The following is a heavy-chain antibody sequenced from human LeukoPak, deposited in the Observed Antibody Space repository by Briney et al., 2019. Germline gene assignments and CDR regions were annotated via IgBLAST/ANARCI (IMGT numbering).Heavy chain of an antibody. Sequence: PGGSLRLSCAASGFTFDDYAMHWVRQAPGKGLEWVSGISWNSGSIGYADSVKGRFTISRDNAKNSLYLQMNSLRAEDTALYYCAKDIVGDGYNPEFDYWGQGTLVTVSS. J-gene: IGHJ4*02. V-gene: IGHV3-9*01. CDR2: ISWNSGSI. CDR3: AKDIVGDGYNPEFDY. D-gene: IGHD5-24*01. CDR1: GFTFDDYA.